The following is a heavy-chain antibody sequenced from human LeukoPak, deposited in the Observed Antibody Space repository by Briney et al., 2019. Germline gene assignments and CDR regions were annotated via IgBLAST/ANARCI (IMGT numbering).Heavy chain of an antibody. CDR1: GGSISSGGYS. D-gene: IGHD1-20*01. Sequence: PSETLSLTCTVSGGSISSGGYSWSWIRQHPGKGLEWIGYIYYSGSTYYNPSLKSRVTISVDTSKNQFSLKLSSVTAADTAVYYCAREGITGTTDRFDPWGQGTLVTVSS. CDR3: AREGITGTTDRFDP. CDR2: IYYSGST. V-gene: IGHV4-31*03. J-gene: IGHJ5*02.